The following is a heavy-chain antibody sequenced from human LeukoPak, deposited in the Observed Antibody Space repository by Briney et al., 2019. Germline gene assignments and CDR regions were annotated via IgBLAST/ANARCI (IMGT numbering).Heavy chain of an antibody. CDR2: ISSDGSIT. CDR1: GFTFSTYG. Sequence: GGSLRLSCAASGFTFSTYGINWVRQAPGKGLERVAAISSDGSITHYADSVKGRFTISRDNSKNTLYLEMSSLRAEDTAVYYCALFDYWGQGTLVTVS. J-gene: IGHJ4*02. CDR3: ALFDY. V-gene: IGHV3-30*03.